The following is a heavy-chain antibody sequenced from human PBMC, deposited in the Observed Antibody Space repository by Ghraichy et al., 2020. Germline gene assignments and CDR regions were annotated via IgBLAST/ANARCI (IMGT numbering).Heavy chain of an antibody. CDR3: TKDPAGKSSGSGSYGDY. CDR1: GFTLSSFE. J-gene: IGHJ4*02. CDR2: VRHDGRNN. D-gene: IGHD3-10*01. Sequence: GGSLRLSCAASGFTLSSFEMHWVRQDPGKGLEWVAFVRHDGRNNYYTDSVKGRFTISRDNSKNTLFLQMNSLRTEDTAVYFCTKDPAGKSSGSGSYGDYWGQGTLVTVSS. V-gene: IGHV3-30*02.